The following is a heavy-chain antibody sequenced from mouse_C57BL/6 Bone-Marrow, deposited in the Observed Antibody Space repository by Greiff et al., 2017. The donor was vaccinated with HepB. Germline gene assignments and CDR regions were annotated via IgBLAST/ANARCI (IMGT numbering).Heavy chain of an antibody. CDR2: ISYDGSN. J-gene: IGHJ4*01. CDR3: ASGDYDGDYYAMDY. V-gene: IGHV3-6*01. D-gene: IGHD2-4*01. CDR1: GYSITSGYY. Sequence: ESGPGLVKPSQSLSLTCSVTGYSITSGYYWNWIRQFPGNKLEWMGYISYDGSNNYNPSLKNRISITRDTSKNQFFLKLNSVTTEDTATYYCASGDYDGDYYAMDYWGQGTSVTVSS.